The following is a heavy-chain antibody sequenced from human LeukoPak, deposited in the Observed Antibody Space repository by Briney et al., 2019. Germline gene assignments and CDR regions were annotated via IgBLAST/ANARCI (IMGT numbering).Heavy chain of an antibody. Sequence: PSETLSLTCTVSGYSISSGYYWGWIRQPPGKGLEWIGSIYHSGSTYYNPSLKSRVTISVDTSKNQFSLKLSSVTAADTAVYYCARLGRQQWLMYYFDYWGQGTLVTVSS. J-gene: IGHJ4*02. CDR2: IYHSGST. CDR1: GYSISSGYY. CDR3: ARLGRQQWLMYYFDY. V-gene: IGHV4-38-2*02. D-gene: IGHD6-19*01.